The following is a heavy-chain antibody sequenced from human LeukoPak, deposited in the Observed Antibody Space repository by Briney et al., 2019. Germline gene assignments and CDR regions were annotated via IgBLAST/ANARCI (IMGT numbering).Heavy chain of an antibody. CDR3: ARVNRGSGWYFVH. CDR2: IYYSGST. J-gene: IGHJ4*02. V-gene: IGHV4-59*01. CDR1: GGSISSYY. Sequence: SETLSLTCTVSGGSISSYYWSWIRQPPGKGLEWIGYIYYSGSTNYNPSLKSRVTISVDTSKNQFSLKLSSVAAADTAVYYCARVNRGSGWYFVHWGQGTLVTVSS. D-gene: IGHD6-19*01.